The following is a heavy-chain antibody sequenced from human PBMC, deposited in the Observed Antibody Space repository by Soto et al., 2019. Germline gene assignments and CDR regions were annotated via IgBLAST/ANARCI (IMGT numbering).Heavy chain of an antibody. CDR3: AKDRWGDFGDLNLPGY. Sequence: QVLLVESGGGVVQPGRSLRISCAVSGFTFSSFGMHWVRQAPGKGLEWVAVISDDGSSKHYADSLKGRFTISRDNSNNTLYLQMDSRGPEDTAVYYCAKDRWGDFGDLNLPGYWGQGTLVTVSS. V-gene: IGHV3-30*18. D-gene: IGHD4-17*01. CDR1: GFTFSSFG. CDR2: ISDDGSSK. J-gene: IGHJ4*02.